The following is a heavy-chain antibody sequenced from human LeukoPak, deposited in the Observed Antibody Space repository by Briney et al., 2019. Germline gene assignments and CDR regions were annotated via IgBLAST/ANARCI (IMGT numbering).Heavy chain of an antibody. Sequence: GGSLRLSCTASTITFSKSWMSWVRQAPGKGLEWVANIKQDGSETKYVDSVKGRFTVSRDNAKNSVFLQMNSLRGEDTAIYYCARHLAGDSLYRHIDYWGREPWSPSPQ. J-gene: IGHJ4*02. D-gene: IGHD5/OR15-5a*01. CDR3: ARHLAGDSLYRHIDY. CDR2: IKQDGSET. CDR1: TITFSKSW. V-gene: IGHV3-7*04.